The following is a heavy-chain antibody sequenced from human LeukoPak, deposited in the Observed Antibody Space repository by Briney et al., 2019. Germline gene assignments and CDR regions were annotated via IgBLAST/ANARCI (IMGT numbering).Heavy chain of an antibody. CDR2: IYYSGST. J-gene: IGHJ5*02. CDR1: GGSFSGYH. D-gene: IGHD3-22*01. Sequence: PSESLSLTCAVYGGSFSGYHWSWIRQPPGKGLEWIGNIYYSGSTNYNPSLRSRVTISVDTSKNQFSLKLSSVTAADTAVYYCVRLRNYYDRSGYKQLWFDPWGQGTLVTVSS. CDR3: VRLRNYYDRSGYKQLWFDP. V-gene: IGHV4-59*01.